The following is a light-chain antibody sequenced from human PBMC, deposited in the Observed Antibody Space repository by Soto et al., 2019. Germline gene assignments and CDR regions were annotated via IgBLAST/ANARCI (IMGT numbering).Light chain of an antibody. J-gene: IGKJ2*01. Sequence: DVVLTQSPLSLPVTLGQPASISCRTSQSLVHGDGTTYLNWFHQRPGQSPRRLIYRVSNRDSGVPDRFSGSGSGTDFSLKTSRVEAEDVGIYYCMQGTHGYTFGQGTKLEIK. V-gene: IGKV2-30*02. CDR3: MQGTHGYT. CDR2: RVS. CDR1: QSLVHGDGTTY.